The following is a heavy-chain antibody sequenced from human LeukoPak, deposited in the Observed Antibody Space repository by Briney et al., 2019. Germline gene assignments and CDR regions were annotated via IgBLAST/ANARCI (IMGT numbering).Heavy chain of an antibody. V-gene: IGHV4-39*07. CDR3: ASRIAVSKFDY. Sequence: SETLSLTCTVSGDSISSSNYYWGWIRQPPGKGLEWIGSIYYTGSTYYNPSLKSRVTISVDTSKNQFSLRLSSVTAADTAVYYCASRIAVSKFDYWGQGTLVTVSS. D-gene: IGHD6-19*01. J-gene: IGHJ4*02. CDR1: GDSISSSNYY. CDR2: IYYTGST.